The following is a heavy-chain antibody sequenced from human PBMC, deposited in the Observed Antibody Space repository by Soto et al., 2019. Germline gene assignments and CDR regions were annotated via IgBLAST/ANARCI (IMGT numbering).Heavy chain of an antibody. CDR3: VRGSQDSYPGSRIFDF. D-gene: IGHD3-10*01. CDR1: GFTFTTYA. Sequence: GGSLRLSCAASGFTFTTYAMCWVRQAPGKGLEWVSSISVSGDRTFYADSVKGRFTISRDNSRNTLHLQMNSLRAEDTAVYYCVRGSQDSYPGSRIFDFWGRGTLVTVSS. V-gene: IGHV3-23*01. J-gene: IGHJ4*02. CDR2: ISVSGDRT.